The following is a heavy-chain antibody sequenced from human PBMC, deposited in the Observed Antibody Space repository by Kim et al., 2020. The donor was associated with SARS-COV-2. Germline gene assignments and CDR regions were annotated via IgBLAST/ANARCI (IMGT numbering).Heavy chain of an antibody. CDR3: LNGIGVRYCCLGRLVY. V-gene: IGHV3-64D*06. Sequence: GGSLRLSCSASGFTFSGYAMHWVRQAPGKGLEYVSAISSNGDGTYKADSVTGRFTITRANSKYTLLLYLSSIRAKDTAVSYCLNGIGVRYCCLGRLVYWG. CDR1: GFTFSGYA. J-gene: IGHJ4*01. D-gene: IGHD1-26*01. CDR2: ISSNGDGT.